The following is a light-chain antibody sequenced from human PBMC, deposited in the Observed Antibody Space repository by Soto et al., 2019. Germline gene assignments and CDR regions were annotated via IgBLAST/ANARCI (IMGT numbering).Light chain of an antibody. Sequence: EIVLTQSPATLSLSPGEGATLSCRASQSINTYLAWYQQKPGQAPRLLIYDASTRATGTPARFSGSGSGTEFTLTISSLQSEDFAVYYCQQYIRWPLTFGGGTKVDIK. CDR2: DAS. CDR3: QQYIRWPLT. V-gene: IGKV3-15*01. CDR1: QSINTY. J-gene: IGKJ4*01.